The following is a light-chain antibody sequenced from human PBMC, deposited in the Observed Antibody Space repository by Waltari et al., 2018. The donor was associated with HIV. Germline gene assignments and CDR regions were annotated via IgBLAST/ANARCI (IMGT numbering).Light chain of an antibody. CDR3: SSYTSSITVV. V-gene: IGLV2-14*01. CDR1: SSEIGINNY. CDR2: EVS. Sequence: SALTQPASVSGSPGKSIPIPCTETSSEIGINNYVPWYQQHQGKAPKLMIYEVSNRPSGVSNRFSGSKSGNTASLTISGLQAEDEADYYCSSYTSSITVVFGGGTKLTVL. J-gene: IGLJ2*01.